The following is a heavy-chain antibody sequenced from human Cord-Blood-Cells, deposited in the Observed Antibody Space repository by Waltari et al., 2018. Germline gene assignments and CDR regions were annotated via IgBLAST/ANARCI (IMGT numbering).Heavy chain of an antibody. J-gene: IGHJ4*02. CDR1: GFPFCCSA. CDR2: IRSKANSYAT. Sequence: EVQLVESGGGLVQPGGSLKLPWSASGFPFCCSAMPWFRQASGKGLEWVGRIRSKANSYATAYAASVKGRFTISRDDSKNTAYLQMNSLKTEDTAVYYCTRLALVGATDYWGQGTLVTVSS. V-gene: IGHV3-73*02. CDR3: TRLALVGATDY. D-gene: IGHD1-26*01.